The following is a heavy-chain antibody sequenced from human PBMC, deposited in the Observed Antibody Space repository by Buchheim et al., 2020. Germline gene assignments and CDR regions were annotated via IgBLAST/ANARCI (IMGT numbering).Heavy chain of an antibody. Sequence: QVQLVESGGGVVQPGRSLRLSCAASGFTFSSYGMHWVRQVPGKGLEWVAVPSYDGGNEYYADSVKGRFTVSRDNSKNTLFLQMNSLRPEDTAVYYWAKDLGYCSGGGCYASTLYFYYYGMDVWGQGTT. V-gene: IGHV3-30*18. CDR1: GFTFSSYG. CDR3: AKDLGYCSGGGCYASTLYFYYYGMDV. D-gene: IGHD2-15*01. CDR2: PSYDGGNE. J-gene: IGHJ6*02.